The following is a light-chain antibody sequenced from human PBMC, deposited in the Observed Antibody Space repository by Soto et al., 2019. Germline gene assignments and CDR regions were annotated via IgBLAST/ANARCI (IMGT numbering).Light chain of an antibody. CDR3: QQYNTYWT. Sequence: DIQMTQSPSSLSASIGDRVTITCRASQGISNYLAWYQQKPGKVPKLLIYAASTLQSGVPSRFSGSGSGTDFTLAISGLQSDDFATYSCQQYNTYWTFGPGTKVDIK. V-gene: IGKV1-27*01. CDR2: AAS. J-gene: IGKJ1*01. CDR1: QGISNY.